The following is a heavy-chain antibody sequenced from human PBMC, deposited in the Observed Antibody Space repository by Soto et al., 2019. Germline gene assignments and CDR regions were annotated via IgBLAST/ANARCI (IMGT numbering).Heavy chain of an antibody. CDR2: VSYNGDIK. CDR3: AKDLGYSYTFEY. V-gene: IGHV3-30*18. Sequence: QVQLAESGGGVVQPGRSLRLSCAASGFTFSDYGIHWVRQAPGKGLEWVAVVSYNGDIKFYADSVKGRFTISRDNYKDRVDLQMSSLRPEDTAVYYCAKDLGYSYTFEYWGQGTLVTVS. J-gene: IGHJ4*02. CDR1: GFTFSDYG. D-gene: IGHD5-18*01.